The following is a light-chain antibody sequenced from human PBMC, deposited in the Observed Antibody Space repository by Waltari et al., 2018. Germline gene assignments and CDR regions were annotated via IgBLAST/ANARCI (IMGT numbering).Light chain of an antibody. Sequence: QSALTQPASVSGSPGQSITIPCTGTSSDVGGHTYVSWYQQHPGKAPKLIIYEVTNRPSGVSNRFSGSKSGNTASLTISGLQAEDEADYSCSSYTSSSTFSVVFGGGTKLTVL. CDR3: SSYTSSSTFSVV. J-gene: IGLJ2*01. CDR2: EVT. CDR1: SSDVGGHTY. V-gene: IGLV2-14*01.